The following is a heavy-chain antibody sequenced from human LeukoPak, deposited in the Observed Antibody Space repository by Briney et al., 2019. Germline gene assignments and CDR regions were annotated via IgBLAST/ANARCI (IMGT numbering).Heavy chain of an antibody. CDR3: ARDPGGYCSSTSCPT. J-gene: IGHJ4*02. Sequence: SETLSLTCTVSGGSISSGDYYWSWIRQPPGKGLEWIGYIYYSGSAYYNPSLKSRVTISVDTSKNQFSLKLSSVTAADTAVYYCARDPGGYCSSTSCPTWGQGTLVTVSS. CDR1: GGSISSGDYY. CDR2: IYYSGSA. D-gene: IGHD2-2*01. V-gene: IGHV4-30-4*08.